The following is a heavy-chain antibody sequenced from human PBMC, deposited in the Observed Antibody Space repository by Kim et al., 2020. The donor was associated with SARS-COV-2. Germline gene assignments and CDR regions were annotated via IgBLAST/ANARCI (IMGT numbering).Heavy chain of an antibody. D-gene: IGHD2-21*02. V-gene: IGHV4-34*01. CDR3: ARIRSLPGYFDY. J-gene: IGHJ4*02. Sequence: YNPSLKSRVTISVDTAKNKFSLKLSSVTAADTAVYYCARIRSLPGYFDYWGQGTLVTVSS.